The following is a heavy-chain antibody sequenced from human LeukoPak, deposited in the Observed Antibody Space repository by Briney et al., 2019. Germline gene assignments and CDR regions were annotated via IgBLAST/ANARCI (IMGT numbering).Heavy chain of an antibody. CDR1: GYTFTGYY. CDR3: ARGSSIVTSTIDWFDP. D-gene: IGHD6-6*01. V-gene: IGHV1-2*02. Sequence: GASVKVSCNSSGYTFTGYYMHWVRQAPGQGLEWMGWINHNSGGTHYAQKFQGRVTMTRDTSINTAYMELSRLRSDDTAIYYCARGSSIVTSTIDWFDPWGQGALVAVSS. CDR2: INHNSGGT. J-gene: IGHJ5*02.